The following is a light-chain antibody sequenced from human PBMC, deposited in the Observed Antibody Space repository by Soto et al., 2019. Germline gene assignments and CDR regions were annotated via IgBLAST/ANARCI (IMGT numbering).Light chain of an antibody. CDR2: AAS. CDR1: QSVSTD. Sequence: DIQMTQSPSSLSASVGARVIITCRASQSVSTDLNWYQQKLGQAPKLLICAASNLRSGVPSRFSGRGSGNEFTITISGLEADDFATYFCQQSFTTPPYTFGQGTRL. J-gene: IGKJ2*01. CDR3: QQSFTTPPYT. V-gene: IGKV1-39*01.